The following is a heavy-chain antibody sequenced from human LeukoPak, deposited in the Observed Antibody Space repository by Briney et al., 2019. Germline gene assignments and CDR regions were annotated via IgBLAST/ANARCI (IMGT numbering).Heavy chain of an antibody. V-gene: IGHV1-69*05. CDR1: GYTFTSYG. Sequence: SVKVSCKASGYTFTSYGISWVRQAPGQGLEWMGGIIPIFGTANYAQKFQGRVTITTDESTSTAYMELSSLRSEDTAVYYCARDRVGATYFDYWGQGTLVTVSS. CDR3: ARDRVGATYFDY. D-gene: IGHD1-26*01. CDR2: IIPIFGTA. J-gene: IGHJ4*02.